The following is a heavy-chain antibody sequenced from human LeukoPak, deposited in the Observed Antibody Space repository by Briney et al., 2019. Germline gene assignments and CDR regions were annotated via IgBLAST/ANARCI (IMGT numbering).Heavy chain of an antibody. Sequence: GGSLRLSCAASGFTFSDYYMSWIRQAPANGLEWVSHISSSSSYTNYADSVKGRFTISRDNAKNSLYLQMNSLRAEDTAVYYCARDPNGGYSYGYFDYWGQGTLVTVCS. D-gene: IGHD5-18*01. CDR3: ARDPNGGYSYGYFDY. J-gene: IGHJ4*02. CDR2: ISSSSSYT. CDR1: GFTFSDYY. V-gene: IGHV3-11*06.